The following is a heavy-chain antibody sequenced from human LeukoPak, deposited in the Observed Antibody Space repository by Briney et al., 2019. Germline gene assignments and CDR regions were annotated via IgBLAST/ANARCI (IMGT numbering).Heavy chain of an antibody. Sequence: ASVKVSCKASGYTFTGYYMHWVRQAPGQGLEWMGWINSNSGGTNYAKKFQGRVTMTRDKSISTAYMELSRLRSDDTAVYYCAAHPGGGDLDYWGQGTLVTVSS. J-gene: IGHJ4*02. CDR2: INSNSGGT. V-gene: IGHV1-2*02. CDR1: GYTFTGYY. D-gene: IGHD3-16*01. CDR3: AAHPGGGDLDY.